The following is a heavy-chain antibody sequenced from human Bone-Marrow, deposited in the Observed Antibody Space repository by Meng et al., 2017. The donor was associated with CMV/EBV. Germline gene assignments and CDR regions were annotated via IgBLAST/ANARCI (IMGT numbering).Heavy chain of an antibody. D-gene: IGHD2-15*01. CDR3: ARDSRYCSGGSCRPGVDY. CDR2: INHSGST. V-gene: IGHV4-34*01. Sequence: ESLKISCAVYGGSFSGYYWSWIRQPPGKGLEWIGDINHSGSTNYNPSLKSRVTISVDTSKNQFSLNLSSVTAADTAVYYCARDSRYCSGGSCRPGVDYWGQGTLVTVSS. J-gene: IGHJ4*02. CDR1: GGSFSGYY.